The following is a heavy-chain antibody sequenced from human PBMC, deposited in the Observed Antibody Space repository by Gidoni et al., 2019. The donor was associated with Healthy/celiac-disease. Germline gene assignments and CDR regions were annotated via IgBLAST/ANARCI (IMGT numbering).Heavy chain of an antibody. CDR3: ASLGIDSSGDY. V-gene: IGHV3-74*01. CDR2: INSDGSST. Sequence: EVQLVESGGGLVQPGGSVRPSCAHSGFTFSSHWMHWVRQAPGKGLVWVSRINSDGSSTSYADSVKGRFTISRDNAKNTLYLQMNSLRAEDTAVYYCASLGIDSSGDYWGQGTLVTVSS. J-gene: IGHJ4*02. CDR1: GFTFSSHW. D-gene: IGHD3-22*01.